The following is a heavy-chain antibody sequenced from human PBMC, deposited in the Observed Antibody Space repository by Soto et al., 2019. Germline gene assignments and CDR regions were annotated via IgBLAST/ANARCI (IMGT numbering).Heavy chain of an antibody. Sequence: EVQLVDSGGGLVKPGGSLRLSCAASGFTLSTYTMNWVRQAPGKGLEWVSSISGNSRYIYYADSVKGRFTISRDNAKNSLYLQMNSRRAEDTAVYYCARDTGDFPAGVDYWGQGTLVTVSS. CDR1: GFTLSTYT. J-gene: IGHJ4*02. CDR2: ISGNSRYI. CDR3: ARDTGDFPAGVDY. D-gene: IGHD3-16*01. V-gene: IGHV3-21*01.